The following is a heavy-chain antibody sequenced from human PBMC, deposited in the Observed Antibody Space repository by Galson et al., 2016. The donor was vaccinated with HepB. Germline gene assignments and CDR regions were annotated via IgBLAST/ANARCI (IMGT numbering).Heavy chain of an antibody. CDR2: ISSASATI. CDR1: GMTFSDSY. Sequence: SLRLSCAASGMTFSDSYMSWIRQPPGRGLEWVAYISSASATISYADSVRGRFTISRDNRRSLLFLEMNSLRAEDTALYYCARRAYYGAFDAFDVWGQGTVVTIS. CDR3: ARRAYYGAFDAFDV. D-gene: IGHD4-17*01. J-gene: IGHJ3*01. V-gene: IGHV3-11*01.